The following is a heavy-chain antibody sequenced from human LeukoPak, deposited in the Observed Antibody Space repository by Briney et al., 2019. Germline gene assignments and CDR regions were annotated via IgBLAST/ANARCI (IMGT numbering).Heavy chain of an antibody. J-gene: IGHJ4*02. CDR1: GDSTSGYY. CDR2: MYYSGTT. Sequence: SETLSLTCTVSGDSTSGYYWTWIRQPPGKRLEWIGYMYYSGTTRYNPSLKSRATISIDATKNQVSLNLTSVTAADTAVYYCARDPSFTAGYFDSWGQGTLVTVSS. CDR3: ARDPSFTAGYFDS. V-gene: IGHV4-59*01. D-gene: IGHD3-16*01.